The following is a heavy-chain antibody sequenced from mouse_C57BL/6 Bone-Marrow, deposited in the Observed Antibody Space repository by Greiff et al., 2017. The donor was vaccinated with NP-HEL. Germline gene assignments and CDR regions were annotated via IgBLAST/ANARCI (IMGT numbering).Heavy chain of an antibody. CDR3: ARYPIYYYGSRMVDY. D-gene: IGHD1-1*01. CDR2: IYPYNGVS. J-gene: IGHJ4*01. Sequence: VQLQQSGPELVKPGASVKISCKASGYSFTGYYMHWVKQSHGNILDWIGYIYPYNGVSSYNQKFKGKATLTVDKSSSTAYMELRSLTSEDSAVYHCARYPIYYYGSRMVDYWGQGTSVTVSS. CDR1: GYSFTGYY. V-gene: IGHV1-31*01.